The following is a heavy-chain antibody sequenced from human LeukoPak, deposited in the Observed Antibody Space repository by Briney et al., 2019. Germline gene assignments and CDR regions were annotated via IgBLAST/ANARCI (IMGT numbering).Heavy chain of an antibody. CDR3: ARARHYYDSSGDSYYFDY. D-gene: IGHD3-22*01. CDR2: IYYSGST. Sequence: SETLSLTCTVSGGSISSYYWSWIRQPPGKGLEWIGYIYYSGSTNYNPSLKSRVTISVDTSKNQFSLKLSSVTAADTAVYYCARARHYYDSSGDSYYFDYWGQGTLVTVSS. J-gene: IGHJ4*02. V-gene: IGHV4-59*01. CDR1: GGSISSYY.